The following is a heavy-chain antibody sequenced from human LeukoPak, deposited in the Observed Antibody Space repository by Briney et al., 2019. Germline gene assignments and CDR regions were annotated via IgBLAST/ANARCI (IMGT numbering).Heavy chain of an antibody. D-gene: IGHD3-9*01. CDR3: ARDMPPLPGYSPLDY. Sequence: PSETLSLTCTVSGGSTSSYYWSWIRQPPGKGLEWIGYIYYSGSTNYNPSLKSRVTISVDTSKNQFSLKLSSVTAADTAVYYCARDMPPLPGYSPLDYWGQGTLVIVSS. V-gene: IGHV4-59*01. CDR1: GGSTSSYY. CDR2: IYYSGST. J-gene: IGHJ4*02.